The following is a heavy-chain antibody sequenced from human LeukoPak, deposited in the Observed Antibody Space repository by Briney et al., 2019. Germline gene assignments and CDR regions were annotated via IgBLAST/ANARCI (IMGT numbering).Heavy chain of an antibody. V-gene: IGHV4-39*07. CDR3: ARMDFYDSSGYYLGERYYYYYYMDV. D-gene: IGHD3-22*01. CDR2: IYYSGST. CDR1: GGSISRSSYY. J-gene: IGHJ6*03. Sequence: SETLSLTCTVSGGSISRSSYYWGWIRQPPGKGLEWIGSIYYSGSTYYNPSLKSRVTISVDTSKNQFSLKLSSVTAADTAVYYCARMDFYDSSGYYLGERYYYYYYMDVWGKGTTVTVSS.